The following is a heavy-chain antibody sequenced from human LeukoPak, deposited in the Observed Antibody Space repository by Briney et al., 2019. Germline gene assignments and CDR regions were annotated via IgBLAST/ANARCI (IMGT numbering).Heavy chain of an antibody. Sequence: SGSTLVNPTQTLTLTCTFSGFSLSTSGVGVGWIRQPPGKALEWLALIYWDDDKRYSPSLKSRLTITKDTSKNQVVLTMTNMDPVDTATYYCAHRSSGGSFTGYFDYWGQGTLVTVSS. CDR2: IYWDDDK. CDR1: GFSLSTSGVG. CDR3: AHRSSGGSFTGYFDY. V-gene: IGHV2-5*02. D-gene: IGHD1-26*01. J-gene: IGHJ4*02.